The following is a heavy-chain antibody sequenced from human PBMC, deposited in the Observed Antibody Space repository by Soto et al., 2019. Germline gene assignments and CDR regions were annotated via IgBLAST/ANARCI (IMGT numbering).Heavy chain of an antibody. CDR1: GYTFTGYY. V-gene: IGHV1-2*04. Sequence: GASVKVSCKASGYTFTGYYMHWVRQAPGQGLEWMGWINPNSGGTNYAQKFQGWVTMTRDTSISTAYMELSRLRSDDTAVYYCARAYGSGSYSPTSMDVWGQGTTVTVSS. J-gene: IGHJ6*02. CDR2: INPNSGGT. D-gene: IGHD3-10*01. CDR3: ARAYGSGSYSPTSMDV.